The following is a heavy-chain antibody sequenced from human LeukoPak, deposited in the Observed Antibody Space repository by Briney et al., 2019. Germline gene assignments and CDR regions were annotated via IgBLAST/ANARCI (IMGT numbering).Heavy chain of an antibody. D-gene: IGHD3-3*01. CDR2: ISGSGGST. CDR3: AKDRRITIFGVVITPYYFDY. CDR1: GFTFSSYS. J-gene: IGHJ4*02. V-gene: IGHV3-23*01. Sequence: GGSLRLSCAASGFTFSSYSMNWVRQAPGKGLEWVSAISGSGGSTYYADSVKGRFTISRDNSKNTLYLQMNSLRAEDTAVYYCAKDRRITIFGVVITPYYFDYWGQGTLVTVSS.